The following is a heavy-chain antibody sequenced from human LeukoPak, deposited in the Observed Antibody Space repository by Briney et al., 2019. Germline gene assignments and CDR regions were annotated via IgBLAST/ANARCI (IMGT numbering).Heavy chain of an antibody. D-gene: IGHD3-3*01. J-gene: IGHJ4*02. V-gene: IGHV4-38-2*02. CDR1: GYSISSGYY. CDR2: IYHSGST. Sequence: SETLSLTCTVSGYSISSGYYWCWIRQPPGKGLEWIGSIYHSGSTYYNPSLKSRVTISVDTSKNQFSLKLSSVTAADTAVYYCARILRFLEWLPYYFDYWGQGTLVTVSS. CDR3: ARILRFLEWLPYYFDY.